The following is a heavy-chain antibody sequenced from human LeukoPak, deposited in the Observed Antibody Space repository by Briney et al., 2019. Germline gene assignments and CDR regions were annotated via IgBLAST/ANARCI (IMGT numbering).Heavy chain of an antibody. D-gene: IGHD3-9*01. CDR2: INHSGST. CDR1: GGSFSGYY. Sequence: SETLSLTCAVYGGSFSGYYWSWIRQPPGKGLEWIGEINHSGSTNYNPSLKSRVTISVDTSKNQFSLKLSSVTAADTAVYYCARAKYFDWQLRRVYFDYWGQGTLVTVSS. V-gene: IGHV4-34*01. J-gene: IGHJ4*02. CDR3: ARAKYFDWQLRRVYFDY.